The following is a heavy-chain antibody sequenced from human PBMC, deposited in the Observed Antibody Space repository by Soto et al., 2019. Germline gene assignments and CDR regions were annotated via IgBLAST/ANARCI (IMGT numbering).Heavy chain of an antibody. Sequence: GSVKACWKASHDGFTSYGRSWVRQAPGRGQDSMGWVSAYNGNTNYAQKLQGRVTMTTDTSTSTAYMELRSLRSDDTAVYYCARDRSTGELLYLYYYYGMDVWGQETTLTV. J-gene: IGHJ6*02. CDR1: HDGFTSYG. V-gene: IGHV1-18*04. CDR2: VSAYNGNT. CDR3: ARDRSTGELLYLYYYYGMDV. D-gene: IGHD3-10*01.